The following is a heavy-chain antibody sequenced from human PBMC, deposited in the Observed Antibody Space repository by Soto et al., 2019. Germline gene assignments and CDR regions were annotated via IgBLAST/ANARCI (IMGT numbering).Heavy chain of an antibody. CDR3: AGVSYGGEFAS. Sequence: QVQLVQSGAEEKKPGASVKVSCKASGYTFTSYAMHWVRQAPGQRLEWMGWINAGNGNTKYSQKLQGRVTITRDTPATTAYMELSSLRSEDTAVSYCAGVSYGGEFASWGRETLVTVSS. CDR2: INAGNGNT. D-gene: IGHD4-17*01. V-gene: IGHV1-3*05. J-gene: IGHJ4*02. CDR1: GYTFTSYA.